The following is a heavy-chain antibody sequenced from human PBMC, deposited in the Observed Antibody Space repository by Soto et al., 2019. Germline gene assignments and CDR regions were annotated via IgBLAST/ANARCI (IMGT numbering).Heavy chain of an antibody. D-gene: IGHD3-10*01. CDR3: ASGMGEKPMVRGNNWFDP. CDR2: IYHSGST. CDR1: DYTISSSNW. J-gene: IGHJ5*02. Sequence: SLTICLTWAVSDYTISSSNWWGWIRQPPGKGLEWIGEIYHSGSTNYNPSLKSRVTISVDKSKNQFSLKLSSVTAADTAVYYCASGMGEKPMVRGNNWFDPWGQGTLVTVSS. V-gene: IGHV4-4*02.